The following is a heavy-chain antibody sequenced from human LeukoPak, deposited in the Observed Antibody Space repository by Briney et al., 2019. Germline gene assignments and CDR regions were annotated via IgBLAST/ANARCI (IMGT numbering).Heavy chain of an antibody. D-gene: IGHD3-10*01. Sequence: GGSLRLSCAASGFTVSSNYMSWVRQVPGKGLEWVAVISYDGSNKYYADSVKGRFTISRDNSKNTLYLQMNSLRAEDTAVYYCAKGMVRGVKGAFDIWGQGTMVTVSS. CDR2: ISYDGSNK. V-gene: IGHV3-30*18. CDR3: AKGMVRGVKGAFDI. J-gene: IGHJ3*02. CDR1: GFTVSSNY.